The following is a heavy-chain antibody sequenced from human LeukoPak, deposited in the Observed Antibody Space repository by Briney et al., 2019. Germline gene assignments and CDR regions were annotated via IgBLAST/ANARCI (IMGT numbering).Heavy chain of an antibody. CDR1: GGSLSSYY. J-gene: IGHJ4*02. V-gene: IGHV4-59*01. Sequence: SETLSLTCAVYGGSLSSYYWSWIRQPPGKGLEWIGYIYYSGSTNYNPSLKSRVTISVDTSKNQFSLKLSSVTAADTAVYYCARGLPYYYDSSGYSFDYWGQGTLVTVSS. CDR3: ARGLPYYYDSSGYSFDY. CDR2: IYYSGST. D-gene: IGHD3-22*01.